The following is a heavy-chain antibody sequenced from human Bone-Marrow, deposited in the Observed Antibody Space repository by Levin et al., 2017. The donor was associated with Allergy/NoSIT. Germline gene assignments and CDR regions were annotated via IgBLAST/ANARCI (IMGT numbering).Heavy chain of an antibody. J-gene: IGHJ3*02. CDR1: GYTFITYG. CDR2: IGSYNFNT. V-gene: IGHV1-18*01. Sequence: GESLKISCKASGYTFITYGITWVRQAPGQGLEWMGWIGSYNFNTKYAQNFQGRVIMTTDTSTNTAYMELRSLRSDDTAMYYCARKSDGFDMWGQGTMVTVSS. CDR3: ARKSDGFDM.